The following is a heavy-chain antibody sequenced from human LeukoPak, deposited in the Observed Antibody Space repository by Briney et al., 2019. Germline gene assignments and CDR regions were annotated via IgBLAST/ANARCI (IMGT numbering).Heavy chain of an antibody. Sequence: PSETLSLTCTVSGGSISSYYWSWIRQPPGKGLEWIGDCNYSGSTNYNPSLKSRVTISVDTSKNQFSLKVTSVTAADTAVYYCARSRGGSSLDYWGQGALVTVSS. CDR2: CNYSGST. CDR3: ARSRGGSSLDY. D-gene: IGHD5-24*01. J-gene: IGHJ4*02. CDR1: GGSISSYY. V-gene: IGHV4-59*01.